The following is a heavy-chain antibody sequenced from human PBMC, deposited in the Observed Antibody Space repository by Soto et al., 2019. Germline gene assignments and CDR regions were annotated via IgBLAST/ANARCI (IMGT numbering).Heavy chain of an antibody. CDR1: GFMFKNYA. CDR2: IVHSGGTT. D-gene: IGHD3-22*01. J-gene: IGHJ4*02. V-gene: IGHV3-23*01. Sequence: PGGSLSLSCAASGFMFKNYAMSWVRQAPGKGLEWVSSIVHSGGTTYYADSVKGRFTISRDNSKNTLYLQMNSLRAEDTAVYYCAKSPGMYYYDSSGYYHYDYWGQGTLVTVSS. CDR3: AKSPGMYYYDSSGYYHYDY.